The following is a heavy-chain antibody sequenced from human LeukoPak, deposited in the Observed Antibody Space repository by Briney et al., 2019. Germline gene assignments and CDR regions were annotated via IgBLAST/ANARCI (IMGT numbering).Heavy chain of an antibody. Sequence: GASVKLSCKASGYTFTSYYLHWVRQAPGQGLEWMGWINPNSGGTNYAQKFQGRVTMTRDTSISTAYMELSRLRSDDTAVYYCARDYYGSGSYPYFDYWGQGTLVTVSS. CDR3: ARDYYGSGSYPYFDY. CDR1: GYTFTSYY. CDR2: INPNSGGT. V-gene: IGHV1-2*02. D-gene: IGHD3-10*01. J-gene: IGHJ4*02.